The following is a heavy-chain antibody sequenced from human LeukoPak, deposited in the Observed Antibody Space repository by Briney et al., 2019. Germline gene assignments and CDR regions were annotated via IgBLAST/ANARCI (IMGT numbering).Heavy chain of an antibody. V-gene: IGHV3-23*01. J-gene: IGHJ4*01. CDR2: ISGGGDSGGTT. CDR1: EFTFSSYA. D-gene: IGHD2-15*01. CDR3: AKASGGSCYSGVDY. Sequence: GGSLRLSCAASEFTFSSYAMSWVRQAPGKGLEWVSVISGGGDSGGTTYYADPVKGRFTISRDNSKNTLYLQMTSLRAEDTAVYYCAKASGGSCYSGVDYCGHGTLVTVSS.